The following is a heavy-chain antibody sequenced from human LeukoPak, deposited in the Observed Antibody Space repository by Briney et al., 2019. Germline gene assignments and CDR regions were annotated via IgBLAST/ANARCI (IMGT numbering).Heavy chain of an antibody. CDR1: GYTFTGYY. D-gene: IGHD3-22*01. CDR2: INPNSGGT. J-gene: IGHJ4*02. CDR3: AREIYYDSSGYYKASDY. V-gene: IGHV1-2*02. Sequence: GASVKVSCKASGYTFTGYYMHWVRQAPGQGLEWMGWINPNSGGTNYAQKFQGRVTMTRDTSISTAYMELSRLRSDDAVVYYCAREIYYDSSGYYKASDYWGQGTLVTVSS.